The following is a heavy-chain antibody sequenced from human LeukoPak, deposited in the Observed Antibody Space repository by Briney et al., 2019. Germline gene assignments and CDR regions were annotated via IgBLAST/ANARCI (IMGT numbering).Heavy chain of an antibody. Sequence: GGSLRLSCTASGFTFSTYAMNWVRQAPGKGLGWVSAISGSDGNTYYADSVKGRFTMSRDNSKNTVYLQMNSLRAEDTAVYYRAREDSNGYYDYWGQGTLVTVPS. CDR2: ISGSDGNT. V-gene: IGHV3-23*01. J-gene: IGHJ4*02. D-gene: IGHD3-22*01. CDR3: AREDSNGYYDY. CDR1: GFTFSTYA.